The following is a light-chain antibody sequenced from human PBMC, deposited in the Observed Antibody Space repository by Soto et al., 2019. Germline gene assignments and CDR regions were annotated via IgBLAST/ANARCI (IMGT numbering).Light chain of an antibody. J-gene: IGKJ1*01. CDR2: EAS. CDR1: QSISDS. V-gene: IGKV1-5*03. CDR3: QQYNGYWT. Sequence: GDRVTITCRASQSISDSLAWYQQKPGKAPKLLIYEASTLKSGVPSRFSGSRSGTEYTLTISSLQPDDFAIYYCQQYNGYWTFGQGTKVDIK.